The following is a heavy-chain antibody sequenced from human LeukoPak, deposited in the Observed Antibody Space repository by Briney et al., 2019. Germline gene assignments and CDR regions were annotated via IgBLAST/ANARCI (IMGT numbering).Heavy chain of an antibody. J-gene: IGHJ4*02. CDR1: GLTFRNYW. CDR2: ISEDGSNK. D-gene: IGHD3-10*02. V-gene: IGHV3-7*01. CDR3: ASWSGKYYVTSEIPANS. Sequence: GGSLRLSCAASGLTFRNYWMSWIRQAPGKGLEWAAHISEDGSNKYYVDSVKGRFTISRDNAKNSLYLQMNSLRVEDTAVYYCASWSGKYYVTSEIPANSWGQGTLVTVS.